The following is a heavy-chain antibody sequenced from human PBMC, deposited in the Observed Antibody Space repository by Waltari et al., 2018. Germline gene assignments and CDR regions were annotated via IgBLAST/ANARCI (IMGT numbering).Heavy chain of an antibody. Sequence: EVQLVESGGGLVQPGGSLKLSCAGSGFTFSGSAIPWVRQASGRGLEWVGRIRGKANRYATDYVASVKGRFTISRDDSKNTAYLQLNSLKTEDTAVYYCTSSGSYSSYHGMDVWGQGTTVTVSS. V-gene: IGHV3-73*01. D-gene: IGHD1-26*01. CDR2: IRGKANRYAT. CDR3: TSSGSYSSYHGMDV. J-gene: IGHJ6*02. CDR1: GFTFSGSA.